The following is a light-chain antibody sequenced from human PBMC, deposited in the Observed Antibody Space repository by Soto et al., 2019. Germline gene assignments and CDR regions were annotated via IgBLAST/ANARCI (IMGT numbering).Light chain of an antibody. Sequence: DIQMTQSPSTLSASIGDRVTITCRASQSISNWLAWLQQKPGKAPKVLIFDASNLGSGVPSRFSGSGSGTEFTLTISSLQPGDFGNYYCQQYNSYSPLTFGQGTKVEIK. CDR1: QSISNW. CDR3: QQYNSYSPLT. CDR2: DAS. J-gene: IGKJ1*01. V-gene: IGKV1-5*01.